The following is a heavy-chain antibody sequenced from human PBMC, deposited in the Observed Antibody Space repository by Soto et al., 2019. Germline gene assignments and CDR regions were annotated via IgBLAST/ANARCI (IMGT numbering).Heavy chain of an antibody. CDR2: VYPDDSDT. V-gene: IGHV5-51*01. CDR3: ARSECLSLAAWFVP. D-gene: IGHD3-3*01. J-gene: IGHJ5*02. CDR1: GYSFTNYW. Sequence: PGESLKISCKGSGYSFTNYWIGWVRQMPGKGLEWMGMVYPDDSDTKYSPSFQGQVTFLAEKSINTAYLQPSCPKASPTAIYSCARSECLSLAAWFVPWYPGTLLNASS.